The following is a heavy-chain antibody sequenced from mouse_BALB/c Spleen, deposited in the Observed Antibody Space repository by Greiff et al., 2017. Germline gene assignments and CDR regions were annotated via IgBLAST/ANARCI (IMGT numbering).Heavy chain of an antibody. CDR3: ATYYEYDNGYAMDY. D-gene: IGHD2-4*01. V-gene: IGHV1-7*01. J-gene: IGHJ4*01. CDR2: INPSTGYT. CDR1: GYTFTSYW. Sequence: QVQLKQSGAELAKPGASVKMSCKASGYTFTSYWMHWVKQRPGQGLEWIGYINPSTGYTEYNQKFKDKATLTADKSSSTAYMQLSSLTSEDSAVYYCATYYEYDNGYAMDYWGQGTSVTVSS.